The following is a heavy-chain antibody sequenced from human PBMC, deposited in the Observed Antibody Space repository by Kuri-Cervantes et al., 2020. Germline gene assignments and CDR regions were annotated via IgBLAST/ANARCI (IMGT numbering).Heavy chain of an antibody. Sequence: ASVKVSCKASGYTFTSYGISWVRQAPGQGLEWMGWISAYNGNTNYAQKLQGRVTMTTDTSTSTAYMELRSLRSDDTAVYYCASPGHADYIWGSYQRFDYWGQGTLVTVSS. J-gene: IGHJ4*02. D-gene: IGHD3-16*02. CDR2: ISAYNGNT. V-gene: IGHV1-18*01. CDR3: ASPGHADYIWGSYQRFDY. CDR1: GYTFTSYG.